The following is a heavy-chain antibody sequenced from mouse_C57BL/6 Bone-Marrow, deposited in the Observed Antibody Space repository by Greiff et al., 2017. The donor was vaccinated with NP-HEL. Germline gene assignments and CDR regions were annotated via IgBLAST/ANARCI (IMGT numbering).Heavy chain of an antibody. CDR3: ARFDYYGSSYDAMDY. J-gene: IGHJ4*01. Sequence: QVQLKESGAELARPGASVKLSCKASGYTFTSYGISWVKQRTGQGLEWIGEIYPRSGNTYYNEKFKGKATLTADKSSSTAYMELRSLTSEDSAVYFCARFDYYGSSYDAMDYWGQGTSVTVSS. CDR1: GYTFTSYG. CDR2: IYPRSGNT. D-gene: IGHD1-1*01. V-gene: IGHV1-81*01.